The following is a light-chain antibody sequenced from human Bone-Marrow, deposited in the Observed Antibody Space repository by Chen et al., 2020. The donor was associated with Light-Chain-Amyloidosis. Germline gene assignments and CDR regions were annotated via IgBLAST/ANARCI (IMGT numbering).Light chain of an antibody. CDR2: GSS. V-gene: IGKV3-15*01. CDR3: QQYNDWPRT. J-gene: IGKJ1*01. CDR1: QSVNRN. Sequence: EIVMTQSPAPLSVSPGEGATLSCRASQSVNRNLAWYQQKPGQAPRLLIYGSSTGATGIPARVSGRGSGTEFTLTITSMQSEDFAVYYCQQYNDWPRTFGQGTRVEIK.